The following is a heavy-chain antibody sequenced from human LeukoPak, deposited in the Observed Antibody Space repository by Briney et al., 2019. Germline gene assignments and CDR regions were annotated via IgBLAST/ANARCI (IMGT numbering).Heavy chain of an antibody. CDR2: ISGSGGST. CDR1: GFTFSSYA. D-gene: IGHD2-15*01. J-gene: IGHJ4*02. CDR3: AKDSCSGGSCYSG. V-gene: IGHV3-23*01. Sequence: GGSLRLSCAASGFTFSSYAMSWVRQAPGKGLEWVSAISGSGGSTYYADSVKGRSTISRDNSKNTLYLQMNSLRAEDTAVYYCAKDSCSGGSCYSGWGQGTLVTVSS.